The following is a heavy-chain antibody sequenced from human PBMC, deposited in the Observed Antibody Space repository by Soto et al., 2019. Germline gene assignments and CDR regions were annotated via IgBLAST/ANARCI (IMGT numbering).Heavy chain of an antibody. J-gene: IGHJ3*02. CDR1: GFTFSSYA. D-gene: IGHD3-10*01. CDR2: ISGSSSYI. CDR3: AGDLPGAFDI. Sequence: GGSLRLSCAASGFTFSSYAMSWVRQAPGKGLEWVSAISGSSSYIYYADSVKGRFTISRDNAKNSLYLQMNSLRAEDTAVYYCAGDLPGAFDIWGQGTMVTVSS. V-gene: IGHV3-21*01.